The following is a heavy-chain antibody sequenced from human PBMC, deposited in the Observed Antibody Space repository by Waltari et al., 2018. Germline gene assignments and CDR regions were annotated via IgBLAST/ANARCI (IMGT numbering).Heavy chain of an antibody. CDR2: ISWKSGSI. CDR1: GFTFDDYA. V-gene: IGHV3-9*01. D-gene: IGHD1-26*01. J-gene: IGHJ3*02. CDR3: AKESLVGGGDI. Sequence: EVQLVESGGGLVQPGRSLRLSCAASGFTFDDYAMHWVRQAPGKGLEWVSGISWKSGSIGYADSVKGRFTISRDNAKNSLYLQMNSLRAEDTALYYCAKESLVGGGDIWGQGTMVTVSS.